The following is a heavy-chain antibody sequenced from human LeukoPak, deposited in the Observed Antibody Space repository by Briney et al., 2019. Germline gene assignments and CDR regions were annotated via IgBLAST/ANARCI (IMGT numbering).Heavy chain of an antibody. CDR3: ARYSEVVVTFDY. V-gene: IGHV4-31*03. Sequence: PSETLSLTCTVSGGSISSGGYYWSWIRQHPGKGLEWIGYIYYSGSTYYNPSLKSRVTISVDTSKNQFSLKLSSVTAADTAVYYCARYSEVVVTFDYWGQGTLVTVSS. CDR2: IYYSGST. D-gene: IGHD2-21*02. CDR1: GGSISSGGYY. J-gene: IGHJ4*02.